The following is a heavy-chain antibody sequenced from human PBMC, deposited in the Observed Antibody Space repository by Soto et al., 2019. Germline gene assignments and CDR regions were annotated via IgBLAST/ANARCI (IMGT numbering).Heavy chain of an antibody. Sequence: GASVKVSCKASGYTFTGYAISWVRQAPGQGLEWMGWISAYNGNTNYAQKLQGRVTITTDTSTSTAYMELSSLRSEDTAVYYCARSYGSGSYRHNWFDPWGQGTLVTVSS. CDR1: GYTFTGYA. J-gene: IGHJ5*02. CDR2: ISAYNGNT. D-gene: IGHD3-10*01. CDR3: ARSYGSGSYRHNWFDP. V-gene: IGHV1-18*01.